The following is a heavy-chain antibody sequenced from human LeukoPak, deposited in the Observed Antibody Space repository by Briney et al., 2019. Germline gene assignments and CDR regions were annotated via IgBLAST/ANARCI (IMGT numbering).Heavy chain of an antibody. CDR2: IYHSGST. CDR3: ARTEYYFNH. D-gene: IGHD3-10*01. CDR1: SGSVSSYY. J-gene: IGHJ4*02. V-gene: IGHV4-59*02. Sequence: SETLSLTCLVSSGSVSSYYWSWIRQPPGKGLEWIGYIYHSGSTNYNPSLQSRVSISVDTSKSQFSLRLNSVTAADTAVYYCARTEYYFNHWGQGTLVTVSS.